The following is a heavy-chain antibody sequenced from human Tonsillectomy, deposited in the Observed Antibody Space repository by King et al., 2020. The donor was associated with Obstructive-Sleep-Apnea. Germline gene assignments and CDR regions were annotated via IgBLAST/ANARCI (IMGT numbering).Heavy chain of an antibody. CDR1: GVSISSTSYY. CDR2: ISYSGST. V-gene: IGHV4-39*07. Sequence: QLQLQESGPGLVKPSETVSLTCNVSGVSISSTSYYWGWIRQPPGKGLEWIASISYSGSTYYSLSLKSRVTISVDTSKNQFSLKLTSVTAADTALYYCARATPHYWHPFDYWGQGTLVTVSS. D-gene: IGHD2-15*01. J-gene: IGHJ4*02. CDR3: ARATPHYWHPFDY.